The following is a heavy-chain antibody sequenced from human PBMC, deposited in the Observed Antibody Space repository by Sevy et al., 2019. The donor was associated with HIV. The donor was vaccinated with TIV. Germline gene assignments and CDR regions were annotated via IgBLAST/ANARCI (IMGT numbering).Heavy chain of an antibody. CDR1: GFTFSSYS. CDR2: ISSSSSTI. V-gene: IGHV3-48*01. CDR3: AGGGSGSTLLPIGNYYYGVDV. D-gene: IGHD3-10*01. J-gene: IGHJ6*02. Sequence: GGSLRLSCAASGFTFSSYSMNWVRQAPGKGLEWVSYISSSSSTIYYADSVKGRFTISRDNAKNSLYLQMNSLRAEDMAGYYGAGGGSGSTLLPIGNYYYGVDVWGQGTTVTVSS.